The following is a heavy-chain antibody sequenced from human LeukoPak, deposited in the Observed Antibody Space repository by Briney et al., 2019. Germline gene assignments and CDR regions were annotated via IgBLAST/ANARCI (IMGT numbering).Heavy chain of an antibody. D-gene: IGHD6-13*01. CDR3: VLGSNGPFDS. CDR1: GFTYSSYW. V-gene: IGHV3-7*01. Sequence: PGGSLRLSCAASGFTYSSYWMSWARQAPGKGLEWVATIKQDGSAKYYVDSVGGRFTISRDNAKNSLSLQMNSLRAEDTAVYYCVLGSNGPFDSWGQGTLVTVSA. CDR2: IKQDGSAK. J-gene: IGHJ4*02.